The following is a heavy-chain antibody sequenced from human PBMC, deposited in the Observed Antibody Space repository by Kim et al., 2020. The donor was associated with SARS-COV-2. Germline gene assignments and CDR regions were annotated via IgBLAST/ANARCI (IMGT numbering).Heavy chain of an antibody. CDR2: INAGNGNT. CDR1: GYTFTSYT. D-gene: IGHD3-22*01. J-gene: IGHJ4*02. Sequence: ASVKVSCKASGYTFTSYTMHWVRQAPGQRLEWMGWINAGNGNTKYSQKFQGRVTITRDTSASTAYMELSSLRSEDTAVYYCARDSSGYYYLHFDYWGQGTLVTVSS. V-gene: IGHV1-3*01. CDR3: ARDSSGYYYLHFDY.